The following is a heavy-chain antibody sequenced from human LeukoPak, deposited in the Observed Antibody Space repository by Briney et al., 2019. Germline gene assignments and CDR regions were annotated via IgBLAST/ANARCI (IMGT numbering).Heavy chain of an antibody. CDR2: IYSNGNT. V-gene: IGHV4-59*01. CDR3: PSGSFDGPLCETYWYFHV. J-gene: IGHJ2*01. D-gene: IGHD2/OR15-2a*01. CDR1: VASISNNY. Sequence: SETLSLTCAVSVASISNNYWTWVRQPPGKGLEWIGYIYSNGNTNYNPSLKGRVTMSIETSKNQFSLQLPSVTAADTAVYYCPSGSFDGPLCETYWYFHVWGRGTLVTVSS.